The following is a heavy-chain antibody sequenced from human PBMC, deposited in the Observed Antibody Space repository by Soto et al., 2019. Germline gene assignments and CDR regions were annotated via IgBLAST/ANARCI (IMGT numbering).Heavy chain of an antibody. Sequence: QVQLVESGGALVKPGGSLRLSCVDCGFTCSDYYVSWLRQTPGKGLECLSYISLNNNTIYYDDSVRGRFTISRDNAKNSVFLQMNRLRVEDTAVYYCARHLGRIEAARFDYWGQGTLVTVSS. CDR3: ARHLGRIEAARFDY. CDR1: GFTCSDYY. CDR2: ISLNNNTI. D-gene: IGHD2-15*01. J-gene: IGHJ4*02. V-gene: IGHV3-11*01.